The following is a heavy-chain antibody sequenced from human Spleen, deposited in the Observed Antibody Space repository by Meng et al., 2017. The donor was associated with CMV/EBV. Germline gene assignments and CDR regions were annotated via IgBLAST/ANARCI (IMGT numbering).Heavy chain of an antibody. D-gene: IGHD3-3*01. CDR3: ARDLGVGAAGY. CDR1: GYPFSDYL. V-gene: IGHV1-2*02. Sequence: SCQASGYPFSDYLLHWVRQAPGQGLEWMGWINPKSGVTNYAQRFQDRVTMTTDTSIRTVYMDLSRLTSDDTAIFYCARDLGVGAAGYWGQGTLVTVSS. J-gene: IGHJ4*01. CDR2: INPKSGVT.